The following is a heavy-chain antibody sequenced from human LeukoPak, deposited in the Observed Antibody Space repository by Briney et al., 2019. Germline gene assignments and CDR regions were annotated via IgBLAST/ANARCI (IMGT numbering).Heavy chain of an antibody. V-gene: IGHV3-74*01. J-gene: IGHJ4*02. CDR1: GFTFSSYA. CDR2: INSDGSST. D-gene: IGHD6-13*01. CDR3: ARGPSSNWYGLDY. Sequence: PGGSLRLSCAASGFTFSSYAMSWVRQAPGKGLVWVSRINSDGSSTSYADSVKGRFTISRDNAKNTLYLQVNSLRAEDTAVYYCARGPSSNWYGLDYWSQGTPVTVSS.